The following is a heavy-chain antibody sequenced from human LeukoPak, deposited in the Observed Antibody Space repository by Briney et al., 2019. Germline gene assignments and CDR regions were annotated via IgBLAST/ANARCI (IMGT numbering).Heavy chain of an antibody. CDR1: GGSISSSSYY. CDR3: ARLTAMVPYYFDY. V-gene: IGHV4-39*07. CDR2: IYYSGST. D-gene: IGHD5-18*01. J-gene: IGHJ4*02. Sequence: PSETLSLTCTVSGGSISSSSYYWGWIRQPPGKGLEWIGSIYYSGSTYYNPSLKSRVTISVDTSKNQFSLKLSSVTAADTAVYYCARLTAMVPYYFDYWGQGTLVTVSS.